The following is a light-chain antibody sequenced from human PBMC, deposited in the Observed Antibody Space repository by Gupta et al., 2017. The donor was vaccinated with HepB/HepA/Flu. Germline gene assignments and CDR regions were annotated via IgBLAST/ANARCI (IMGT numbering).Light chain of an antibody. CDR2: AAS. V-gene: IGKV1D-8*01. CDR3: QQYYSIPRT. CDR1: LGISSY. Sequence: IWTTPSPSLLSASTGDRVTISCRMSLGISSYLAWYQQKPGKAPELLIYAASTLQSGVPSRFSGSGSGTDFTLTISCLQSEDFATYYCQQYYSIPRTFGQGTKVEIK. J-gene: IGKJ1*01.